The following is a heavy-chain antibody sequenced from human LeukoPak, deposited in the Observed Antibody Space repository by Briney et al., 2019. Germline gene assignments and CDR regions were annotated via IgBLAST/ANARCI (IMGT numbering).Heavy chain of an antibody. V-gene: IGHV5-51*01. CDR2: IYPGDSDT. Sequence: GESLKISCRASGNSFSTNWIGWVRPMPGKGLDWMGVIYPGDSDTRYSPSFQGQVTMSADKSISTAYLQWSSLKASDSAMYYCGRGGYSGYEFDCWGQGTLVTVSS. CDR1: GNSFSTNW. J-gene: IGHJ4*02. CDR3: GRGGYSGYEFDC. D-gene: IGHD5-12*01.